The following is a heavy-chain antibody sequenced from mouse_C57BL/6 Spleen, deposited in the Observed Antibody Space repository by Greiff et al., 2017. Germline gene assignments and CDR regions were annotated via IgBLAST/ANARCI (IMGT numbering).Heavy chain of an antibody. CDR2: INPSTGGT. CDR1: GYSFTGYY. Sequence: EVMLVESGPELVKPGASVKISCKASGYSFTGYYMNWVKQSPEKSLEWIGEINPSTGGTTYNQKFKAKATLTVDKSSSTAYMQLKSLTSEDSAVYYWARGGGYYYAMDYWGQGTSVTVSS. CDR3: ARGGGYYYAMDY. J-gene: IGHJ4*01. V-gene: IGHV1-42*01. D-gene: IGHD2-2*01.